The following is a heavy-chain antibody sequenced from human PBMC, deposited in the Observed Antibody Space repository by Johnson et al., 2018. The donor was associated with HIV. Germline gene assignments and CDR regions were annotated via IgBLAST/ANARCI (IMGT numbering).Heavy chain of an antibody. J-gene: IGHJ3*02. CDR3: AKCRLYSSGWYGTDAFDI. Sequence: VQLVESGGGLIQPGGSLRLSCAASGFTFSSYAMSWVRQAPGKGLEWVSAISGSGGSTYYADSVKGRFTISRDNSKNTLYLQMSSLRAEDTAVYYCAKCRLYSSGWYGTDAFDIWGQGTMVTVSS. CDR1: GFTFSSYA. D-gene: IGHD6-19*01. V-gene: IGHV3-23*04. CDR2: ISGSGGST.